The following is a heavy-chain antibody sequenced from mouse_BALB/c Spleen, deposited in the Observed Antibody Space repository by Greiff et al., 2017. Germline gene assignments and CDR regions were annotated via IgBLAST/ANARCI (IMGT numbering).Heavy chain of an antibody. J-gene: IGHJ4*01. V-gene: IGHV5-17*02. CDR3: ARADLPDAMDY. Sequence: EVKLQESGGGLVQPGGSRKLSSAASGFTFSSFGMHWVRQAPEKGLEWVAYISSGSSTIYYADTVKGRFTISRDNPKNTLFLQMTSLRSEDTAMYYCARADLPDAMDYWGQGTSVTVSS. CDR1: GFTFSSFG. CDR2: ISSGSSTI.